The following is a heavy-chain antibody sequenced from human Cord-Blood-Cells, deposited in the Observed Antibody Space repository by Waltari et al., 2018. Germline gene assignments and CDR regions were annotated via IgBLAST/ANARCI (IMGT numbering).Heavy chain of an antibody. D-gene: IGHD6-13*01. CDR3: ASEVAAAGTGDY. J-gene: IGHJ4*02. V-gene: IGHV1-3*01. Sequence: QVQLVQPGAEVKKPGASVKVSCQASGYTSPTYDMHWVRQAPGQRLEWMGWINAGNGNTKYSQKFQGRVTITRDTSASTAYMELSSLRSEDTAVYYCASEVAAAGTGDYWGQGTLVTVSS. CDR1: GYTSPTYD. CDR2: INAGNGNT.